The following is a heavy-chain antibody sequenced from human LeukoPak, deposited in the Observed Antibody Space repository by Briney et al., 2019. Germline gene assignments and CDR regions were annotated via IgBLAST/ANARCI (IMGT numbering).Heavy chain of an antibody. J-gene: IGHJ6*03. CDR1: GYTLTELS. CDR2: FDPEDGET. V-gene: IGHV1-24*01. CDR3: ATGALSSSWVYYMDV. Sequence: ASVKVSCKVSGYTLTELSMHWVRQAPGKGLEWMGGFDPEDGETIYAQKFQGRVTMTEDTSTDTAYMELSSLRSEDTAEYYCATGALSSSWVYYMDVWGKGTTVTVSS. D-gene: IGHD6-13*01.